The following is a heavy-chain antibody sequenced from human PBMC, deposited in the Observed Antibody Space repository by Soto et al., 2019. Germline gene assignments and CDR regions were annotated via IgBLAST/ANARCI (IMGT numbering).Heavy chain of an antibody. CDR1: GFSFSGHY. CDR3: SRSKDGSDDY. J-gene: IGHJ4*02. V-gene: IGHV3-72*01. CDR2: IRTKGARYTT. Sequence: GGSLRLSCAASGFSFSGHYMDWVRQAPGKGLEWVGRIRTKGARYTTEYAASVKGRFTISRDDSKNSLYLQMNSLKPEDTALYYCSRSKDGSDDYWSQGTLVTVSS. D-gene: IGHD5-12*01.